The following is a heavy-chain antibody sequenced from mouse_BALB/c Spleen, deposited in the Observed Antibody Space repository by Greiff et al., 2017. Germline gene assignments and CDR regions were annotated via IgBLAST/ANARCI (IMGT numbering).Heavy chain of an antibody. D-gene: IGHD2-4*01. CDR3: NAPPYYDPSMDY. J-gene: IGHJ4*01. CDR1: GFNIKDYY. CDR2: IDPENGDT. Sequence: EVMLVESGAELVRSGASVKLSCTASGFNIKDYYMHWVKQRPEQGLEWIGWIDPENGDTEYAPKFQGKATMTADTSSNTAYLQLSSLTSEDTAVYYCNAPPYYDPSMDYWGQGTSVTVSS. V-gene: IGHV14-4*02.